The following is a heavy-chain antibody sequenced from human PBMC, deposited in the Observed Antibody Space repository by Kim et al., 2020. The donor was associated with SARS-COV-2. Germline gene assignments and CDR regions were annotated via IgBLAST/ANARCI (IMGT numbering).Heavy chain of an antibody. Sequence: KFQGRVTMTEDTSTDTAYMELSSLRSEDTAVYYCATDAYGSGSYYDWFDPWGQGTLVTVSS. J-gene: IGHJ5*02. D-gene: IGHD1-26*01. CDR3: ATDAYGSGSYYDWFDP. V-gene: IGHV1-24*01.